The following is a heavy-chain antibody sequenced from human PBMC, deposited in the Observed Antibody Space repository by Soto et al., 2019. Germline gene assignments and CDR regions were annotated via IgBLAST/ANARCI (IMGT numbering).Heavy chain of an antibody. D-gene: IGHD6-6*01. CDR2: INAGNGNT. V-gene: IGHV1-3*01. Sequence: ASVKVSCKASGYTFTSYAMHWVRQAHGQRLEWMGWINAGNGNTKYSQKFQGRVTITRATYASTAYMALSYLRSVDTAVSSSGTAPVPYYFDDSGHGTLVAV. J-gene: IGHJ4*01. CDR3: GTAPVPYYFDD. CDR1: GYTFTSYA.